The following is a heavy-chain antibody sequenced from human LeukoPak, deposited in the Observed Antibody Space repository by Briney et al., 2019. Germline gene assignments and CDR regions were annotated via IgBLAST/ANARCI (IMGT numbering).Heavy chain of an antibody. CDR1: GFTFSSSA. CDR3: AKQLGYCSDGSCYFPY. Sequence: GGSLRLSCAASGFTFSSSAMSWVRQAPGKGLEWVSAISNNGGYTYYADSVQGRFTISRDNSKSTLCLQMNSLRAEDTAVYYCAKQLGYCSDGSCYFPYWGQRTLVTVSS. V-gene: IGHV3-23*01. J-gene: IGHJ4*02. D-gene: IGHD2-15*01. CDR2: ISNNGGYT.